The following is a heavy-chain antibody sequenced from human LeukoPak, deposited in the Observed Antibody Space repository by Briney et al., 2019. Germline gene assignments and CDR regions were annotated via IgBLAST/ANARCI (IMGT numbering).Heavy chain of an antibody. V-gene: IGHV3-23*01. Sequence: GRSLRLSCAASGFTLISYAMHWVRQAPGKGLEWVSAISGSGGSTYYADSVKGRFTISRDNSKNTLYLQMNSLRAEDTAVYYCAHISSSWPDYWGQGTLVTVSS. CDR3: AHISSSWPDY. D-gene: IGHD6-13*01. CDR1: GFTLISYA. J-gene: IGHJ4*02. CDR2: ISGSGGST.